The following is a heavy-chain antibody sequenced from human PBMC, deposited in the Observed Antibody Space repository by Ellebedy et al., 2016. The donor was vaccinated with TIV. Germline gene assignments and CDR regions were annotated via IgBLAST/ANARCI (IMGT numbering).Heavy chain of an antibody. CDR3: ARGKFAAAGIDY. CDR2: TYYSGST. CDR1: GGSISSYY. V-gene: IGHV4-59*06. Sequence: MPSETLSLTCTVSGGSISSYYWSRIRQPPGKGLEWIGYTYYSGSTYYNPSLKSRVNVSVDTSKNQFSLKLSSVTAADTAVYYCARGKFAAAGIDYWGQGTLVTVSS. D-gene: IGHD6-13*01. J-gene: IGHJ4*02.